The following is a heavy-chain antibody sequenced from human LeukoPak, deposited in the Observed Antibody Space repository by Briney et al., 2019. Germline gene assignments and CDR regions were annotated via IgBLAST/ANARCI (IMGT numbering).Heavy chain of an antibody. CDR3: ASGTVVRPDAFDI. Sequence: SVNVSCKASGGTFSSYAISWVRQAPGQGLEWMGGIIPIFGTANYAQKFQGRVTITADESTSTAYMELSSLRSEDTAVYYCASGTVVRPDAFDIWGQGTMVTVSS. D-gene: IGHD1-1*01. CDR1: GGTFSSYA. V-gene: IGHV1-69*13. J-gene: IGHJ3*02. CDR2: IIPIFGTA.